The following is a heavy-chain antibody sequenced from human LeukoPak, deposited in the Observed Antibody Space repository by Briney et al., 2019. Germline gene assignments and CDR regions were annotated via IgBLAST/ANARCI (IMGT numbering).Heavy chain of an antibody. CDR1: GGSISSYY. Sequence: SETLSLTCTVSGGSISSYYWSWIRQPAGKGLEWIGRIYTSGSTNYNPSLKSRVVMSVGTSKNQFSLKLSSVTAADTAVYYCAREYIVVVPADNWFDPWGQGTLVTVSS. J-gene: IGHJ5*02. CDR3: AREYIVVVPADNWFDP. CDR2: IYTSGST. D-gene: IGHD2-2*01. V-gene: IGHV4-4*07.